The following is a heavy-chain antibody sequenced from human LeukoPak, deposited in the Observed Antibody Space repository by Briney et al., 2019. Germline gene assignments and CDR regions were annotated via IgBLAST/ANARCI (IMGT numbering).Heavy chain of an antibody. CDR3: AIVVGYRPGGGNDIDY. V-gene: IGHV1-8*01. CDR2: MNPNSGNT. D-gene: IGHD4-23*01. Sequence: ASVKVSCKASGYTFTSYDINWVRQATGQGLEWMGWMNPNSGNTGYAQKFQGGVTMTRNTSISTAYMELSSLRSEDTAVYYCAIVVGYRPGGGNDIDYWGQGTLVTVSS. J-gene: IGHJ4*02. CDR1: GYTFTSYD.